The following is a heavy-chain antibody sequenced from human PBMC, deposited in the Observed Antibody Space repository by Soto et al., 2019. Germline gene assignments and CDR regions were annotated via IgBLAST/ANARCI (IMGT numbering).Heavy chain of an antibody. V-gene: IGHV4-31*03. CDR1: GGSINSGGYY. CDR2: MYYSGTT. Sequence: QVQLRESGPGLVKPSQTLSLTCTVSGGSINSGGYYWNWIRQHPGKGLEWIGNMYYSGTTYYNPSLRSRVIISADTSENHFSLNLTPVTAAATAVYFCARGYRQSGYSSSWVFDYWGQGTVVNVSS. CDR3: ARGYRQSGYSSSWVFDY. J-gene: IGHJ4*02. D-gene: IGHD6-13*01.